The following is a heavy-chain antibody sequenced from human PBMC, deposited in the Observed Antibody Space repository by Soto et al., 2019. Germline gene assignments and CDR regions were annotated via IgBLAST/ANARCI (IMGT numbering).Heavy chain of an antibody. V-gene: IGHV1-69*13. D-gene: IGHD4-4*01. CDR3: ARIRDGYNNEDNLDY. CDR2: IIPIFGTA. J-gene: IGHJ4*02. CDR1: GGTFSSYA. Sequence: SVKVSCKASGGTFSSYAISWVRQAPGQGLEWMGGIIPIFGTANYAQKFQGRVTITADESTSTAYMELSSLRSEDTAVYYCARIRDGYNNEDNLDYWGQGTLVTVSS.